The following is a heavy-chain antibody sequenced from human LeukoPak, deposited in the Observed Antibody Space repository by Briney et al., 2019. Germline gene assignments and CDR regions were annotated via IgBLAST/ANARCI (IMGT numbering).Heavy chain of an antibody. Sequence: GGSLRLSCAASGFTFSSYWMHWVRQAPGKGLVWVSRINSDGSSTSYADSVKGRFTISRDNAKNTLYLQMNSLRAEDTAMYYCARARVLRYFEIDPWGQGTLVTVSS. V-gene: IGHV3-74*01. J-gene: IGHJ5*02. CDR3: ARARVLRYFEIDP. CDR1: GFTFSSYW. CDR2: INSDGSST. D-gene: IGHD3-9*01.